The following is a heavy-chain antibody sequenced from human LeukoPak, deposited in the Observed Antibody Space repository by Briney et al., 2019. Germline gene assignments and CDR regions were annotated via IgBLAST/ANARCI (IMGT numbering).Heavy chain of an antibody. CDR2: INPNSGGT. CDR1: GYTFTGYY. Sequence: ASVKVSCKASGYTFTGYYMHWVRQAPGQGLEWMGWINPNSGGTNYAQKFQGRVTMTRDTSISTAYMELSRLRSDDTAVYYCARDWRVKQRENWFDPSGQGTLVTVSS. D-gene: IGHD6-25*01. V-gene: IGHV1-2*02. CDR3: ARDWRVKQRENWFDP. J-gene: IGHJ5*02.